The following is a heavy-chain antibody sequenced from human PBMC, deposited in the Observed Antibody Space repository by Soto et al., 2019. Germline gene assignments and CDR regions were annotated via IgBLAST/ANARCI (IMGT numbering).Heavy chain of an antibody. D-gene: IGHD1-26*01. CDR1: GYTFSRYD. V-gene: IGHV1-18*01. CDR2: ISGYNGDT. J-gene: IGHJ6*02. CDR3: AKNGKPPYYYYGMDV. Sequence: ASVKVSCKASGYTFSRYDISWVRQAPGQGLEWMGWISGYNGDTKYAQKVQGRVTMTIDTSTYTAYMELRSLTSDDTAIYYCAKNGKPPYYYYGMDVWG.